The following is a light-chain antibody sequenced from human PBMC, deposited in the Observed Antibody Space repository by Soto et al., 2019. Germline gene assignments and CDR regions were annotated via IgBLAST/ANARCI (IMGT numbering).Light chain of an antibody. V-gene: IGKV3-15*01. CDR3: QQYHNWRT. CDR1: QSVSNN. Sequence: EILLTQSPATLSVSPGERATLSCRASQSVSNNLAWYQQKPGQAPRLLIYGASTRATGIPVRFSGNGSGTEFTLTISSLQSGDFAVYYCQQYHNWRTFGQGTKVDIK. J-gene: IGKJ1*01. CDR2: GAS.